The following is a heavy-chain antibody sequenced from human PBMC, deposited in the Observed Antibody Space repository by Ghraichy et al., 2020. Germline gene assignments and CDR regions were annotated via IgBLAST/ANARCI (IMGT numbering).Heavy chain of an antibody. CDR2: IKSKTDGGTT. V-gene: IGHV3-15*01. J-gene: IGHJ4*02. Sequence: GGSLRLSCAASGFTFSNAWMSWVRQAPGKGLEWVGRIKSKTDGGTTDYAAPVKGRFTISRDDSKNTLYQQMNSLKTEDTAVYYCTTGITIFGVVIIGGYWGQGTLVTVSS. CDR3: TTGITIFGVVIIGGY. D-gene: IGHD3-3*01. CDR1: GFTFSNAW.